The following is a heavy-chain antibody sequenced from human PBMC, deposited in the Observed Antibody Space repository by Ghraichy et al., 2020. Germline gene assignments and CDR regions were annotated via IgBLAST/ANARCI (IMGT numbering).Heavy chain of an antibody. CDR1: GYTFTSYG. Sequence: ASVKVSCKASGYTFTSYGISWVRQAPGQGLEWMGWISAYNGNTNYAQKLQGRVTMTTDTSTSTAYMELRSLRSDDTAVYYCARDGSNSDYYYYYYMDVWGKGTTVTVSS. J-gene: IGHJ6*03. CDR3: ARDGSNSDYYYYYYMDV. V-gene: IGHV1-18*01. CDR2: ISAYNGNT. D-gene: IGHD4-11*01.